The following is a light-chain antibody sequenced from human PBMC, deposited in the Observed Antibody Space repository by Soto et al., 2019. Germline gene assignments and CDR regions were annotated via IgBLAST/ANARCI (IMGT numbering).Light chain of an antibody. Sequence: QSALTQPPSVSGSPGQTITISCTGTSSDVGGYDYVSWYQQHPDKAPRVMIYEVTNRPSGVSHRFSGSKSGNTASLTISGLQAEDEADYYCCSYTTTNTYVFGTGTKVTVL. CDR1: SSDVGGYDY. J-gene: IGLJ1*01. CDR2: EVT. CDR3: CSYTTTNTYV. V-gene: IGLV2-14*01.